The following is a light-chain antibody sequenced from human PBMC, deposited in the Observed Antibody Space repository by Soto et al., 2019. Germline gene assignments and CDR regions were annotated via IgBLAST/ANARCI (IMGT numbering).Light chain of an antibody. CDR2: AAS. CDR3: QQSFSTPRT. CDR1: QSINSY. Sequence: DIQMTQSPSSQSASVGDRVTITCRASQSINSYLNWYQQKPGKAPKLLIYAASSLQSGVPSRFSGSGSETYFTLTITSLQPDDFATYYCQQSFSTPRTFGQGTTVDI. J-gene: IGKJ1*01. V-gene: IGKV1-39*01.